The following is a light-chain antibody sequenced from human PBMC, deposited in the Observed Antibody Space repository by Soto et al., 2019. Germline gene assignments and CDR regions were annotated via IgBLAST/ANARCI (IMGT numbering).Light chain of an antibody. J-gene: IGKJ1*01. CDR3: QQYGSSP. Sequence: EIVLTQSPGTLSLSPGERATLSCRASQSVSSIYLARYQQKPGQAPRLLIYGASSRATGISDRFSGSGSWTDFTLTISSVEPEDFAVYYCQQYGSSPLGQGTKVEIK. V-gene: IGKV3-20*01. CDR2: GAS. CDR1: QSVSSIY.